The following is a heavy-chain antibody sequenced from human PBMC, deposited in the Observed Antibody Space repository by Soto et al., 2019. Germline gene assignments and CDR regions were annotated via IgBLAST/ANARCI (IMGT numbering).Heavy chain of an antibody. V-gene: IGHV2-5*02. Sequence: QITLKESGPTLVKPTQTLTLTCTFSGFSLNTRGVGVGWIRQPPGKALEWLALISWDGEKRYRPSLKSRLTITKDTSENQVVLTMTDSNPVDTATYNCEHRRGDLLTGHYYFDYWGQGTLVTVSS. CDR3: EHRRGDLLTGHYYFDY. CDR2: ISWDGEK. D-gene: IGHD3-9*01. J-gene: IGHJ4*02. CDR1: GFSLNTRGVG.